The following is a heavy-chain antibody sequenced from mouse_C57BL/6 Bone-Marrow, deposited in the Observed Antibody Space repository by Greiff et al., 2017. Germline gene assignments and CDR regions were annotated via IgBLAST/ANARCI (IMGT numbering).Heavy chain of an antibody. CDR3: TRNRVYYDGTPFAY. CDR2: IYPGNSDT. V-gene: IGHV1-5*01. CDR1: GYTFTSYW. J-gene: IGHJ3*01. D-gene: IGHD1-1*01. Sequence: EVQLQQSGTVLARPGASVKMSCKTSGYTFTSYWMHWVKQRPGQGLEWIGAIYPGNSDTSYNQKFKGKAKLTAVTSASTANMELSSLTNEDSAVYYCTRNRVYYDGTPFAYWGQGTLVTVSA.